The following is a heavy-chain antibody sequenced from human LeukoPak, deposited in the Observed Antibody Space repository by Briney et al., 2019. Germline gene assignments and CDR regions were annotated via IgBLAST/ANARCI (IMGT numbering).Heavy chain of an antibody. CDR3: ARDLQYLLLMGEIDY. CDR1: GFSFSTYA. D-gene: IGHD2-2*01. Sequence: GRSLRLSCAASGFSFSTYAMHWVRQAPGKGLEWVALISYDGSNKYYADSVKGRFTISRDNSKNTLYLQMHSLRADDTAVYYCARDLQYLLLMGEIDYWGQGTLVTVSS. J-gene: IGHJ4*02. CDR2: ISYDGSNK. V-gene: IGHV3-30*04.